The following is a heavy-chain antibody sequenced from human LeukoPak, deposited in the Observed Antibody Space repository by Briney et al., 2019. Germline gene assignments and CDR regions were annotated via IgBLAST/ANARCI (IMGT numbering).Heavy chain of an antibody. V-gene: IGHV4-34*01. D-gene: IGHD6-19*01. Sequence: SETLSLTCAVYGGSFSGYYWSWIRQPPGKGLEWIGEINHSGSTNYNPSLKSRVTISVDTSKNQFSLKLSSVTAADTAVYYCASTYGSGWEYFQHWGQGTLVTVSS. J-gene: IGHJ1*01. CDR1: GGSFSGYY. CDR3: ASTYGSGWEYFQH. CDR2: INHSGST.